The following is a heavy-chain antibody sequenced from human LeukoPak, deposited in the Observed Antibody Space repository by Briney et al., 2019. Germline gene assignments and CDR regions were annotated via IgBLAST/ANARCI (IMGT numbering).Heavy chain of an antibody. J-gene: IGHJ3*02. Sequence: GGSLRLSCAATGFTFSSYAMSWVRQAPGRGLEWVANIDQSGGRNNYVDSVKGRFTISRDNAKNSLFLEMSSLRADDTAVYFCARDVEGGTFDIWGQGTTVTVSS. V-gene: IGHV3-7*05. CDR3: ARDVEGGTFDI. D-gene: IGHD3-16*01. CDR2: IDQSGGRN. CDR1: GFTFSSYA.